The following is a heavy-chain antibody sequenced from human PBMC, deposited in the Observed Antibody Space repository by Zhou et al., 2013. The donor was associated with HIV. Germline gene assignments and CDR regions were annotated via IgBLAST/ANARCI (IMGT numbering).Heavy chain of an antibody. CDR2: INPNSGGT. CDR1: GYTFTGYY. V-gene: IGHV1-2*02. J-gene: IGHJ4*02. D-gene: IGHD5-18*01. Sequence: QVQLVQSGAEVKKPGASVKVSCKASGYTFTGYYMHWVRQAPGQGLEWMGWINPNSGGTNYAQKFQGRVTMTRDTSISTAYMELSRLRSDDTAVYYCARVDTAMDTSPSDYFDYWGQGTLVTVSS. CDR3: ARVDTAMDTSPSDYFDY.